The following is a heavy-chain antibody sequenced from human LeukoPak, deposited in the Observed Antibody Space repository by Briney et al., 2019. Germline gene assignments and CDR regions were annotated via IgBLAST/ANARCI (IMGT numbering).Heavy chain of an antibody. J-gene: IGHJ4*02. D-gene: IGHD1-26*01. V-gene: IGHV3-23*01. CDR2: ISGSGGST. CDR3: AKVTRAWGALDGVY. Sequence: GGSLGLSCAASGFTFSSYAMSWVRQAPGKGLEWVSAISGSGGSTYYADSVKGRFTISRDNSKNTLYLQMNSLRAEDTAVYYCAKVTRAWGALDGVYWGQGTLVTVSS. CDR1: GFTFSSYA.